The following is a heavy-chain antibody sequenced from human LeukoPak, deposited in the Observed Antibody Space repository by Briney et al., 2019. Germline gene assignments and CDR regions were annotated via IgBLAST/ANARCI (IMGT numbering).Heavy chain of an antibody. D-gene: IGHD4-17*01. Sequence: GGSLRLSCAASGFSFISYGMHWVRQAPGRGLEWVGVISDDGRSKDYADSVKGRFTISRDNSKDTLYLQMNSLRAEDTAVYYCAKRPSDYGDYVSYFDYWGQGTLVTVSS. J-gene: IGHJ4*02. V-gene: IGHV3-30*18. CDR3: AKRPSDYGDYVSYFDY. CDR1: GFSFISYG. CDR2: ISDDGRSK.